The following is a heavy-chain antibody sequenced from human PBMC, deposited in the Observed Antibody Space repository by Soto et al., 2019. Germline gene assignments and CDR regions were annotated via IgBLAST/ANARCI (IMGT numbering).Heavy chain of an antibody. CDR2: ISWNSGSM. CDR1: GFTFDDYA. D-gene: IGHD2-2*01. Sequence: PGGSLRLSCAASGFTFDDYAMHWVRQAPGKGLEWVSGISWNSGSMGYADSVKGRFTISRDNAKNSVYLHMNSLRAEDTALYYFVYGRSNRRMDYMDVWGTGIIVTVSS. J-gene: IGHJ6*03. V-gene: IGHV3-9*01. CDR3: VYGRSNRRMDYMDV.